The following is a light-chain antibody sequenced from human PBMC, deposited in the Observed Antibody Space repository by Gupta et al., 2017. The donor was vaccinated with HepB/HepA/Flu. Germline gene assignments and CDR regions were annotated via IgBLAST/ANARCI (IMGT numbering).Light chain of an antibody. CDR3: GTWDSSRSGFYV. V-gene: IGLV1-51*01. CDR2: DNN. J-gene: IGLJ1*01. Sequence: QSVLTQPPSVSAAPGQKVTISCSGSSSNIGNNYVSWYQQLPGTAPKLLIYDNNKRPSGSPDRFSGSKSGTSGTLGITGLQTGDEADYYCGTWDSSRSGFYVFGTGTKVTVL. CDR1: SSNIGNNY.